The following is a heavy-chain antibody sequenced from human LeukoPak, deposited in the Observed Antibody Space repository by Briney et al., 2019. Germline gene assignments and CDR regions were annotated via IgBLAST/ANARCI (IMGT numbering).Heavy chain of an antibody. D-gene: IGHD7-27*01. CDR1: GLTFSSYG. J-gene: IGHJ4*02. V-gene: IGHV3-30*03. Sequence: PGGSLRLSCAASGLTFSSYGMHWVRQAPGKGLEWVAVISYDGSNKYYADSVKGRFTISRENSKNTLYLQMNSLRAEDTAVYYCACVTGYFDYWGQGTLVTVSS. CDR3: ACVTGYFDY. CDR2: ISYDGSNK.